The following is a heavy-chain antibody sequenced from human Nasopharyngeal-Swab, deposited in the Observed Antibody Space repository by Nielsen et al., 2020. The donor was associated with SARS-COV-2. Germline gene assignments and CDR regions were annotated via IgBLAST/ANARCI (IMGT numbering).Heavy chain of an antibody. Sequence: ESLKISCAASGFTFSSYAMSWVRQAPGKGLEWVSGVSGSGGTTKYADSVKGRFTISRDNSKNKLYLQMHSLRVEDTAVYYCAKDRYCSGGACYFSGFDYWGLGTLVTVSS. CDR1: GFTFSSYA. CDR2: VSGSGGTT. V-gene: IGHV3-23*01. J-gene: IGHJ4*02. D-gene: IGHD2-15*01. CDR3: AKDRYCSGGACYFSGFDY.